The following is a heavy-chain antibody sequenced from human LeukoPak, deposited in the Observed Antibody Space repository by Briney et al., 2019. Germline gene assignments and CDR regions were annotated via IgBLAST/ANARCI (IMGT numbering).Heavy chain of an antibody. CDR2: IYYSGST. J-gene: IGHJ5*02. D-gene: IGHD3-22*01. V-gene: IGHV4-39*01. CDR3: GRLGTGYDSSGYSIGWFDP. CDR1: GGSISISTYY. Sequence: SETLSLTCTVSGGSISISTYYWGWIRQPPGKGLEWIGNIYYSGSTYYNPSLKSRVTISVDTSKNQFSLRLSSVTAADTAVYYCGRLGTGYDSSGYSIGWFDPWGQGTLVTVSS.